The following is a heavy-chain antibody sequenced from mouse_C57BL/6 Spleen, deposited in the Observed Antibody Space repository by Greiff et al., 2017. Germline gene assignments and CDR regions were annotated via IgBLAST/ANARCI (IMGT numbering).Heavy chain of an antibody. V-gene: IGHV1-42*01. CDR2: INPSTGGT. Sequence: EVQLQQSGPELVKPGASVKISCKASGYSFTGYYMNWVKQSPEKSLEWIGEINPSTGGTTYNQKFKAKATLTVDKSSSTAYMQLKSLTSEDSAVYYCARLGSVYWYFDVWGTGTTVTVSS. J-gene: IGHJ1*03. D-gene: IGHD1-1*02. CDR1: GYSFTGYY. CDR3: ARLGSVYWYFDV.